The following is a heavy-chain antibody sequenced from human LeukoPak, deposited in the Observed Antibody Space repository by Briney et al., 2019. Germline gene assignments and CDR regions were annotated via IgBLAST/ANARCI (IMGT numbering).Heavy chain of an antibody. CDR1: GSTFSSYW. CDR2: IKQDGSEK. V-gene: IGHV3-7*01. Sequence: PGGSLRLSCAASGSTFSSYWMSWVRQAPGKGLEWVANIKQDGSEKYYVDSVKGRFTISRDNAKNSLYLQMNSLRAEDTAVYYCARDGHSSSWTGNWFDPWGQGTLVTVSS. CDR3: ARDGHSSSWTGNWFDP. J-gene: IGHJ5*02. D-gene: IGHD6-13*01.